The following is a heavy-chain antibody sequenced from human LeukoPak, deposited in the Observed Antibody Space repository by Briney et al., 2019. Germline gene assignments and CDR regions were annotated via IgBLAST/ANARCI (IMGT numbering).Heavy chain of an antibody. CDR1: GLTFSSHW. CDR3: ARGVDYYENSGTIDY. Sequence: GGSLRLSCAASGLTFSSHWMHWVRQAPGKGLEWVAIIWYDGSNKTYEDSVKGRFTISRDNSKNTLYLQMNSLRAEDTAVYYCARGVDYYENSGTIDYWGQGTLVTVSS. CDR2: IWYDGSNK. V-gene: IGHV3-33*08. D-gene: IGHD3-22*01. J-gene: IGHJ4*02.